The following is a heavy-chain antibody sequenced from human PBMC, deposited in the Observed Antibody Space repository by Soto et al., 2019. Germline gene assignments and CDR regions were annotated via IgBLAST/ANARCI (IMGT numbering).Heavy chain of an antibody. J-gene: IGHJ4*01. CDR1: GGSFSGYS. CDR2: INYTGTT. V-gene: IGHV4-34*01. CDR3: AREGGSGWYYYDY. D-gene: IGHD6-19*01. Sequence: SETLSLTFAVNGGSFSGYSWTWIRQAPGKGLDWIGEINYTGTTNYSPSLKSRVTLSVDTSKNQFSLELRSVSAADTAVYYCAREGGSGWYYYDYWGHGTLVTVSS.